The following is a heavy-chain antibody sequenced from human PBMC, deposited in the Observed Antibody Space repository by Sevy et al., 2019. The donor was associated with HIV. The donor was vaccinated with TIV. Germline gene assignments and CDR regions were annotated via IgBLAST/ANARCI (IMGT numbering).Heavy chain of an antibody. D-gene: IGHD3-10*01. CDR2: RSYDGNNK. CDR3: AKDHNLWSEGGFLHH. Sequence: GGSLRLSCAASGFTFSSYAIHWVRQAPGKGLEWVADRSYDGNNKYYADSVQGRFTVSRDNSKNTLYVQMNSLRAEDTAVYYCAKDHNLWSEGGFLHHWGQGTLVTVSS. J-gene: IGHJ1*01. V-gene: IGHV3-30*18. CDR1: GFTFSSYA.